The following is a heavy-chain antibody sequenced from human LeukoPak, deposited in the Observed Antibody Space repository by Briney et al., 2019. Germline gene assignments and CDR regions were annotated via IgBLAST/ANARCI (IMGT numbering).Heavy chain of an antibody. CDR2: ISYDGSQK. CDR1: GFTFCSYA. CDR3: ARGSYGDLN. J-gene: IGHJ4*02. D-gene: IGHD4-17*01. V-gene: IGHV3-30*04. Sequence: GGSLRLSCAASGFTFCSYAMHWVRQAPGKGLEWVAVISYDGSQKYHADSVKGRFTISRDNSKNTLSLQMNSLRAEDTAVYYCARGSYGDLNWGQGTLVTVSS.